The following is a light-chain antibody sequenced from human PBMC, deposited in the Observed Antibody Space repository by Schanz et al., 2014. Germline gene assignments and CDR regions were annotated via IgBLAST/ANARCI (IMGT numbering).Light chain of an antibody. CDR2: GTS. J-gene: IGKJ4*01. CDR3: QQRSNWPRT. Sequence: VLTQSPGTLSLSPGERATLSCRASQSVSRNYLAWYQQKPGQAPRLLIYGTSSRAPGIPDRFSGSGSGTDFTLTISRLEPEDFAVYYCQQRSNWPRTFGGGTKVEIK. V-gene: IGKV3D-20*02. CDR1: QSVSRNY.